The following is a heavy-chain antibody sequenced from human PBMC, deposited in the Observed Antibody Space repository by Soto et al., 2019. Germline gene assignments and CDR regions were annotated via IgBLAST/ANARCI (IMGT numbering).Heavy chain of an antibody. Sequence: GGSLRLSCAAAGFNCSTYGMYWVRQAPGKGLVWVAHISSDGSSTNYAEAVKGRFTFSRDNAKNTLYLQMNSLRAEDTAVYYCVRGGYMHACDIWGQGTMVTVSS. CDR1: GFNCSTYG. CDR3: VRGGYMHACDI. D-gene: IGHD1-1*01. CDR2: ISSDGSST. J-gene: IGHJ3*02. V-gene: IGHV3-74*01.